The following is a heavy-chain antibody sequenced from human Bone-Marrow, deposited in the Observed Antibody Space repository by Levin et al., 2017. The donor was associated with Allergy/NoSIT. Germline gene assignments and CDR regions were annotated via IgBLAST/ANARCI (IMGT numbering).Heavy chain of an antibody. V-gene: IGHV1-46*01. CDR1: GYTFTSYY. CDR3: ARSKPIAVANTYYYYAMDV. D-gene: IGHD6-19*01. Sequence: ASVKVSCKASGYTFTSYYLHWVRQAPGQGLEWMGIIHPSGGLTSDAQNFQGRVTMTSDTSTSTVYMEVSSLRSEDTAVYYCARSKPIAVANTYYYYAMDVWGQGTTVTVSS. CDR2: IHPSGGLT. J-gene: IGHJ6*02.